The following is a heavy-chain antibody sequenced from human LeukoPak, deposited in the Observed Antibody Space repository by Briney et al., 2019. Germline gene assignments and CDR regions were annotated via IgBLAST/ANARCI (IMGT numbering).Heavy chain of an antibody. CDR3: ISLYSDPSSYGMDV. CDR2: IRSNSNSYAT. D-gene: IGHD5-12*01. Sequence: GGSLRLSCAASGFTFSGSAMHWVRQASGKGLEWVGRIRSNSNSYATAYAASVKGRFAISRADSKNTAYLQMNSLKTEDTAVYYCISLYSDPSSYGMDVWGQGTTVTVSS. V-gene: IGHV3-73*01. J-gene: IGHJ6*02. CDR1: GFTFSGSA.